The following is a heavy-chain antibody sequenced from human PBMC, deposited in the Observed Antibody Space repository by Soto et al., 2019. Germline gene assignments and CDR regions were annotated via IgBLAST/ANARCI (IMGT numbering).Heavy chain of an antibody. CDR3: ARDHDFWSGYQDY. J-gene: IGHJ4*02. D-gene: IGHD3-3*01. Sequence: QVQLVESGGGVVQPGRSLRLSCAASGFTFSSYGMHWVRQAPGKGLEWVAVIWYDGSNKYYADSVKGRFTISRDNSKNTLYLQMNSLRAEDTAVYYCARDHDFWSGYQDYWGQGTLVNVSS. CDR1: GFTFSSYG. V-gene: IGHV3-33*01. CDR2: IWYDGSNK.